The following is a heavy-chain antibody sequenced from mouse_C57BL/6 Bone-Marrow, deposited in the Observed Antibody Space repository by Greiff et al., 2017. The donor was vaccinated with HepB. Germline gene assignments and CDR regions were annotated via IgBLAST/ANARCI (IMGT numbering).Heavy chain of an antibody. J-gene: IGHJ1*03. CDR3: AAKEIYPNWYFDV. D-gene: IGHD2-1*01. CDR1: GYTFTDYY. V-gene: IGHV1-26*01. Sequence: EVKLQQSGPELVKPGASVKISCKASGYTFTDYYMNWVKQSHGKSLEWIGDINPNNGGTSYNQKFKGKATLTVDKSSSTAYMELRSLTSEDSAVYYCAAKEIYPNWYFDVWGTGTTVTVSS. CDR2: INPNNGGT.